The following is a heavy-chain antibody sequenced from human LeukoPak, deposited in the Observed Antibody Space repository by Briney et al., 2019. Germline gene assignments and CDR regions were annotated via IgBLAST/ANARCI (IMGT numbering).Heavy chain of an antibody. CDR2: IYTGGGT. V-gene: IGHV3-53*01. J-gene: IGHJ4*02. CDR3: ASRYTGSWYGY. CDR1: GFTFSSYA. Sequence: GGSLRLSCAASGFTFSSYAMSWVRQAPGKGLESVSVIYTGGGTDYADSVKGRFTISRDNSNNTVYLQMNSLRAEDTAVYYCASRYTGSWYGYWGQGTLVTVSS. D-gene: IGHD6-13*01.